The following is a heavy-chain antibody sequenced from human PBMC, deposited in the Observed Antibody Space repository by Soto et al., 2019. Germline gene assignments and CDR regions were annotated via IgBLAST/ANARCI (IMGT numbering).Heavy chain of an antibody. Sequence: ASVKVSCKASGYTFTSYAMHWVRQAPGQRLEWMGWINAGNGNTKYSQKSEGRFPITRHTSATTAYMELSRRSFEARVVYYCGRGKTLPPPLDYGGQGPLVPVPS. CDR3: GRGKTLPPPLDY. V-gene: IGHV1-3*01. CDR1: GYTFTSYA. J-gene: IGHJ4*02. CDR2: INAGNGNT.